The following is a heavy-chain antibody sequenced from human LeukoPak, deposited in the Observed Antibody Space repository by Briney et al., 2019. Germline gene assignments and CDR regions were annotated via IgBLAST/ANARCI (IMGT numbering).Heavy chain of an antibody. D-gene: IGHD3-22*01. CDR2: IIPIFGTA. CDR3: ARLDSSGSDTDY. CDR1: GGTFSSYA. Sequence: ASVKVSCKASGGTFSSYAISWVRQAPGQGLEWMGGIIPIFGTANYAQKFQGRVTITADESTSTAYMELSSLRSEDTAVYYCARLDSSGSDTDYWGQGTLVTVSS. V-gene: IGHV1-69*13. J-gene: IGHJ4*02.